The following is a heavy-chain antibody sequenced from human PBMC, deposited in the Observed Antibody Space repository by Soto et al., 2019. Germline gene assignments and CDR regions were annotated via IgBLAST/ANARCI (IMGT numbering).Heavy chain of an antibody. CDR1: GGSISSSSYY. CDR2: IYYSGST. Sequence: QLQLQESGPGLVKPSETLSLTCTVSGGSISSSSYYWGWIRQPPGKGLEWIGSIYYSGSTYYNPSLKSRVTIPVDTSKNQFSLKLSSVTAADTAVYYCASSVTDYGAQAYFQHWGQGTLVTVSS. D-gene: IGHD4-17*01. J-gene: IGHJ1*01. CDR3: ASSVTDYGAQAYFQH. V-gene: IGHV4-39*01.